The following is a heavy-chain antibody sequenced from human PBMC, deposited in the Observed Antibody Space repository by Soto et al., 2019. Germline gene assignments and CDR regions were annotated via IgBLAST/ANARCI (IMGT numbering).Heavy chain of an antibody. D-gene: IGHD3-3*01. J-gene: IGHJ4*02. CDR1: GFTFSSYW. V-gene: IGHV3-7*01. CDR3: ARDGSGKSDY. CDR2: IKQDGSEK. Sequence: EVQLVESGGGLVQPGGSLRLSCAASGFTFSSYWVSWVRQAPGKGLEWVANIKQDGSEKYYVDSVKGRFTISRDNAKNSLYLQMNSLRAEDTAVYYCARDGSGKSDYWGQGTLVTVSS.